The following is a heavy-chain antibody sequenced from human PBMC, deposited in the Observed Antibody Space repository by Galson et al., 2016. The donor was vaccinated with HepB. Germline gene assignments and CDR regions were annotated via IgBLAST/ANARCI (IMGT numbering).Heavy chain of an antibody. CDR3: AKGIEVFDF. CDR1: GFTLSTYC. D-gene: IGHD2/OR15-2a*01. Sequence: SLRLSCAASGFTLSTYCMHWVRQAPGKGLEWVALISYDGKYEYYADSVKGRVTISRDNAKKTLYLQMHSLRGEDTAVYYCAKGIEVFDFWGQGTLVTVSS. J-gene: IGHJ4*02. CDR2: ISYDGKYE. V-gene: IGHV3-30*18.